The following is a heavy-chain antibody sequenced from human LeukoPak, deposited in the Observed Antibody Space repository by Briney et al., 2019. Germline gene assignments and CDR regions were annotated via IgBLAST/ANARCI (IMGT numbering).Heavy chain of an antibody. D-gene: IGHD3-3*01. V-gene: IGHV1-8*01. CDR3: ARASNKRITIFGVVANYYYYYYMDV. CDR1: GYTFTSYD. CDR2: MNPNSGNT. J-gene: IGHJ6*03. Sequence: ASVKVSCKASGYTFTSYDINWVRQATGQGLEWMGWMNPNSGNTGYAQKFQGRVTMTRNTSISTAYMELSSLRSEDTAVYYCARASNKRITIFGVVANYYYYYYMDVWGKGTTVTVSS.